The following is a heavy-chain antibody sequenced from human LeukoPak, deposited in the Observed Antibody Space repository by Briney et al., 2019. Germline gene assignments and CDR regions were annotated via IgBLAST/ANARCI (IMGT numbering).Heavy chain of an antibody. CDR1: GFTFDDYA. CDR2: IRGDGGST. CDR3: AKDLWSGIAVAGSAFDY. D-gene: IGHD6-19*01. J-gene: IGHJ4*02. Sequence: GGSLRLSCAASGFTFDDYAMHWVRQAPGKGLEWVSLIRGDGGSTYYADSVKGRFTISRDNCRNSLYLQMNSLRTEDTALYYCAKDLWSGIAVAGSAFDYWGQGNLVTVSS. V-gene: IGHV3-43*02.